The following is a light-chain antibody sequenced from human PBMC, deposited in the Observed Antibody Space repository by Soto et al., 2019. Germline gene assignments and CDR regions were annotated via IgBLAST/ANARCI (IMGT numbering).Light chain of an antibody. CDR1: QGIGNS. CDR2: SAS. J-gene: IGKJ5*01. CDR3: QKYNTVPAP. V-gene: IGKV1-27*01. Sequence: DIQMTQSPPSLSASVGYRVTITCRASQGIGNSLAWYQQKPGTVPKLLIYSASTLQSGVPSRFSGSGSGTDFTLTISSLQPEDVEADSYQKYNTVPAPFGQGTRLEIK.